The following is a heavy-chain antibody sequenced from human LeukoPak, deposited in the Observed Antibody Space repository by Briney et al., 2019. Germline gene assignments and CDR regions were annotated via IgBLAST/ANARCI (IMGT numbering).Heavy chain of an antibody. D-gene: IGHD6-13*01. J-gene: IGHJ4*02. V-gene: IGHV3-30*04. CDR3: ATTIAATTDY. CDR2: ISYDGSNK. CDR1: GFTFSSYA. Sequence: GGSLRLSCAASGFTFSSYAMHWVRQAPGMGLEWVAVISYDGSNKYYADSVKGRFTISRDNSKNTLYLQMNSLRAEDTAVYYCATTIAATTDYWGQGTLVTVSS.